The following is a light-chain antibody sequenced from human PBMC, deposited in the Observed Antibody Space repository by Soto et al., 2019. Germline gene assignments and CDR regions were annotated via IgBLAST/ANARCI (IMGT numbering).Light chain of an antibody. CDR1: QSVRTN. V-gene: IGKV3-15*01. Sequence: EIVMTQSPATLSVSPGERATLSCRASQSVRTNLAWYQQKPGQAPRLLIYGATTRATGVPARFSGSGSGTEFTLTISSLQSEDLEIYYCQQYENWPPWTFGQGTKVEIK. CDR3: QQYENWPPWT. CDR2: GAT. J-gene: IGKJ1*01.